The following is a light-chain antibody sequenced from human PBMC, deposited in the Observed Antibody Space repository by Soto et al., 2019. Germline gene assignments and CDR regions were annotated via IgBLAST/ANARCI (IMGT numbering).Light chain of an antibody. J-gene: IGKJ2*01. CDR3: QQSYSTPRT. V-gene: IGKV1-39*01. Sequence: DIQMTQSPSSLSASVADRVTITCRASQSPSSYLNWYQQKPGKAPKLLIYASSSLQSGVPSSFSGSGSGTDFTLTIISLPPEDFATYYCQQSYSTPRTFGQGTELDIK. CDR2: ASS. CDR1: QSPSSY.